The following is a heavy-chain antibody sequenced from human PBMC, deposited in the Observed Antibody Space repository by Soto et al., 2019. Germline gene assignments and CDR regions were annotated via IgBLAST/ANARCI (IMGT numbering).Heavy chain of an antibody. D-gene: IGHD2-15*01. Sequence: EVQLVESGGGLVQPGGSLRLSCAASGFTFSSYWMHWVRQAPGKGLVWVSRINSDGSSTSYADSVKGRFTISRDNAKNTLYLKMNSLRAEDTAVYYCVRTSLVVGAATREDYWGQGTLVTVSS. V-gene: IGHV3-74*01. J-gene: IGHJ4*02. CDR1: GFTFSSYW. CDR2: INSDGSST. CDR3: VRTSLVVGAATREDY.